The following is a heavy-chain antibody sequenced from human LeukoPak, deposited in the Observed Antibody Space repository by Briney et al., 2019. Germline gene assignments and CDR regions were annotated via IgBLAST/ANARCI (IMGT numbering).Heavy chain of an antibody. J-gene: IGHJ4*02. Sequence: GGSLRLSCVASGFTFDDYAMHWVRQAPGKGLEWVSLLTGDGGRTFYADSVKGRFTISRDNSKNSLYLQMNSLRTEDTALYYCAKEGPLAVAGYFDYWGQGTLVTVSS. CDR2: LTGDGGRT. CDR3: AKEGPLAVAGYFDY. D-gene: IGHD6-19*01. CDR1: GFTFDDYA. V-gene: IGHV3-43*02.